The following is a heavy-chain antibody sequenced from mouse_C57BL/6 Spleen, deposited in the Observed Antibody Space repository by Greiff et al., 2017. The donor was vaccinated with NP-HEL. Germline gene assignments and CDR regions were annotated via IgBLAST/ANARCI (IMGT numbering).Heavy chain of an antibody. CDR1: GFTFSSYG. Sequence: EVMLVESGGDLVKPGGSLKLSCAASGFTFSSYGMSWVRQTPDKRLEWVATISSGGSYTYYPDSVKGRVTISRDNAKNTLYLQMSSLKSEDTAMYYCARHENYGSSYDYYAMDYWGQGTSVTVSS. CDR2: ISSGGSYT. D-gene: IGHD1-1*01. CDR3: ARHENYGSSYDYYAMDY. V-gene: IGHV5-6*01. J-gene: IGHJ4*01.